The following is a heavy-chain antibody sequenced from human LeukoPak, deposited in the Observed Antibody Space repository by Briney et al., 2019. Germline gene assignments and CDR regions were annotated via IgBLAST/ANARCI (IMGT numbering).Heavy chain of an antibody. V-gene: IGHV4-30-4*08. CDR1: GGSISSGDYY. CDR2: ISYSGST. D-gene: IGHD5-24*01. J-gene: IGHJ3*02. Sequence: PSETLSLTCSVSGGSISSGDYYWSWIRQPPGKGLECIGYISYSGSTYYNPSLKSRVTISVDMSKNQFSLRLSSVTAADTAVYYCARSKVEMATMGAFDIWGQGTMVTVSS. CDR3: ARSKVEMATMGAFDI.